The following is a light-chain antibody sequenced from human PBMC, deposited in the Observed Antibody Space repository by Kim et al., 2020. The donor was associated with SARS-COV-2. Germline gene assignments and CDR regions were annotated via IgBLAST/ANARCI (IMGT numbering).Light chain of an antibody. CDR2: GAS. CDR1: QSVSSSY. Sequence: PGERATLSCRASQSVSSSYLAWYQQKPGQAPRLLIYGASSRATGIPDRFSGSGSGTDFTLTISRLEPEDFAVYYCQQYGSSPRYTFGQGTKLEI. V-gene: IGKV3-20*01. J-gene: IGKJ2*01. CDR3: QQYGSSPRYT.